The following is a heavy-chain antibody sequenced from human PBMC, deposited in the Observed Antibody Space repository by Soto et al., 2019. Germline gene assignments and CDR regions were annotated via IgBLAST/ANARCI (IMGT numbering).Heavy chain of an antibody. CDR1: GDSISNYF. V-gene: IGHV4-59*01. Sequence: SETLYLTCTVSGDSISNYFWSWIRQPTGKGLEWIGYINYRGSTNYNPSLKSRVTISDDKSKKYCSLKLSSVTSADTAIYYCARDLNWNPAWFDPWGQGTLVTVSS. CDR3: ARDLNWNPAWFDP. CDR2: INYRGST. J-gene: IGHJ5*02. D-gene: IGHD2-2*01.